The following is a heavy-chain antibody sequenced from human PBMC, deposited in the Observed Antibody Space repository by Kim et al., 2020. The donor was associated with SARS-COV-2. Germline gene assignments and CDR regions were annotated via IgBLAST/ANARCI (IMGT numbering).Heavy chain of an antibody. Sequence: GGSLRLSCSASGFTFSSYAMHWVRQAPGKGLEYVSAISSNGGSTYYADSVKGRFTISRDNSKNTLYLQMSSLRAEDTAVYYCVKDPAPYGDYYYYYGMDVWGQGTTVTVSS. CDR2: ISSNGGST. J-gene: IGHJ6*02. CDR3: VKDPAPYGDYYYYYGMDV. CDR1: GFTFSSYA. D-gene: IGHD4-17*01. V-gene: IGHV3-64D*09.